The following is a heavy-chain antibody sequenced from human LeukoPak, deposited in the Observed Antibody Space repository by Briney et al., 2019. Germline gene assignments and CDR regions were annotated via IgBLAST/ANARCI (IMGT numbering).Heavy chain of an antibody. D-gene: IGHD2-15*01. CDR3: ARVACVSGGSCYEFDP. Sequence: GASVKVSCKASGYTFTGYYMHWVRQAPGQVLEWMGWINPNSGGTNYAQKFQGRVTMTRDTSISTAYMELSRLRSDDTAVYYCARVACVSGGSCYEFDPWGQGTLVTVSS. J-gene: IGHJ5*02. CDR1: GYTFTGYY. V-gene: IGHV1-2*02. CDR2: INPNSGGT.